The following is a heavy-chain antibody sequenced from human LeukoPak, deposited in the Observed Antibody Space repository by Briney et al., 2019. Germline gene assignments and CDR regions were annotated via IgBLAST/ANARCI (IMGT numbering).Heavy chain of an antibody. CDR2: ITISGSTI. CDR1: VFTFTSYE. J-gene: IGHJ4*02. CDR3: AMATSSDY. Sequence: GGSLRLSCAASVFTFTSYEMNWVRQAPGQGLEWVSYITISGSTIYYADSVKGRFTISRDNAKNSLYLQMNSLRAEDTAVYYCAMATSSDYWGQGTLVTVSS. V-gene: IGHV3-48*03.